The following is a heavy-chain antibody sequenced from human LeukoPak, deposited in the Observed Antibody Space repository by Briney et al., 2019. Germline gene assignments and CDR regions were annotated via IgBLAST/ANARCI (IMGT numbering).Heavy chain of an antibody. CDR2: INPSGGST. J-gene: IGHJ4*02. Sequence: ASVKVSCKASGYTFTSYYMHWVRQAPGQGLGWMGIINPSGGSTSYAQKFQGRVTMTRDMSTSTVYMELSSLRSEDTAVYYCARDEAYDSSGYYQIDYWGQGTLVTVSS. D-gene: IGHD3-22*01. CDR3: ARDEAYDSSGYYQIDY. V-gene: IGHV1-46*01. CDR1: GYTFTSYY.